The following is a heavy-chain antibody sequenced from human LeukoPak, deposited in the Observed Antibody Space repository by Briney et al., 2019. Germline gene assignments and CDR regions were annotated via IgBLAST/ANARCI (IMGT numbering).Heavy chain of an antibody. Sequence: GGSLRLSCAASGFTFSSYGMHWVRQAPGKGLEWVAFIRYDGSNKYYADSVKGRFTISRDNSKNTLYLQMNSLRAEDTAVYYCARATLGATEWDYWGQGTLVTVSS. CDR1: GFTFSSYG. D-gene: IGHD1-26*01. CDR2: IRYDGSNK. J-gene: IGHJ4*02. CDR3: ARATLGATEWDY. V-gene: IGHV3-30*02.